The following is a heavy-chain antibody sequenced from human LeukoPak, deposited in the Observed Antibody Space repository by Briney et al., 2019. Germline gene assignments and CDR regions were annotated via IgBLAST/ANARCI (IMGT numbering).Heavy chain of an antibody. CDR3: ARTTEAHSWRTRYYDYYMDV. Sequence: KPSETLSLTCTVSGGSISSYYWSWIRQPPGKGLEWIGYIHYSGSTNYNPSLKSRVTISVDTSKNQFSLKLSSVTAADTAVYYCARTTEAHSWRTRYYDYYMDVWGKGTTVTVSS. CDR2: IHYSGST. V-gene: IGHV4-59*01. D-gene: IGHD6-13*01. J-gene: IGHJ6*03. CDR1: GGSISSYY.